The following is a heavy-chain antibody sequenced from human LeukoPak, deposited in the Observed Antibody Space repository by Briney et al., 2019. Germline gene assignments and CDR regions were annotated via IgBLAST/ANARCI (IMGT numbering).Heavy chain of an antibody. CDR1: GGPISSSSYY. CDR3: ARHKMVRGIGYYYYMDV. J-gene: IGHJ6*03. D-gene: IGHD3-10*01. Sequence: ASETLSLTCTVSGGPISSSSYYWGWIRQPPGKGLEWIGSIYYSGSTYYNPSLKSRVTISVDTSKNQFSLKLSSVTAADTAVFYCARHKMVRGIGYYYYMDVWGKGTTVTISS. CDR2: IYYSGST. V-gene: IGHV4-39*01.